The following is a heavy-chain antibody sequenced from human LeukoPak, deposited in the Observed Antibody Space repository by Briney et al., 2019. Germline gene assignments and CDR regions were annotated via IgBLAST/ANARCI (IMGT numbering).Heavy chain of an antibody. CDR3: ARALFVDKGPYGMDV. Sequence: GGSLRLSCAASGFTFSSYSMNWVRQAPGKGLEWVSSISSSSSYIYYADSVKGRFTISRDNAKNSLYLQMNSLRAEDTAVYYCARALFVDKGPYGMDVWGQGTTVTVSS. J-gene: IGHJ6*02. D-gene: IGHD5-12*01. V-gene: IGHV3-21*01. CDR1: GFTFSSYS. CDR2: ISSSSSYI.